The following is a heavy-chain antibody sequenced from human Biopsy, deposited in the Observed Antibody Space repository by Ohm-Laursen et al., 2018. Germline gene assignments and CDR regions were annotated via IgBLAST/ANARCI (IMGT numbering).Heavy chain of an antibody. V-gene: IGHV1-8*01. D-gene: IGHD3-10*01. CDR1: GYTLTSYD. CDR3: ARGSFWFGGNYYYGMDV. CDR2: MNPNSGNT. J-gene: IGHJ6*02. Sequence: GSSVKVSCKASGYTLTSYDINWVRQATGQGLEWMGWMNPNSGNTDYAQKFQGRVTMTRNTSISTAYMELNSLRSEDTAVYYCARGSFWFGGNYYYGMDVWGQGTTVAVSS.